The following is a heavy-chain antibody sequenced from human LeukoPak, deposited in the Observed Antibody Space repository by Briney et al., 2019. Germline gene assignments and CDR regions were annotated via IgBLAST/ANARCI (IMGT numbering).Heavy chain of an antibody. Sequence: PVKVSCKASGGTFISYAISWVRQAPGQGLEWMGRIIPILCIANYAQKFQGRVTITADKSTSTAYMELSSLRSEDTAVYYCARERITMIVVVINEAFDIWGQGTMVTVSS. CDR2: IIPILCIA. CDR3: ARERITMIVVVINEAFDI. J-gene: IGHJ3*02. D-gene: IGHD3-22*01. V-gene: IGHV1-69*04. CDR1: GGTFISYA.